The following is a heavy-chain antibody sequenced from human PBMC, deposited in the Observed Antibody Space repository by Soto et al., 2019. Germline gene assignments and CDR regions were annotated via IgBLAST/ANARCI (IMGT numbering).Heavy chain of an antibody. J-gene: IGHJ5*02. CDR1: GGSISSGGYY. Sequence: PSETLSLTCTVSGGSISSGGYYWSWIRQHPGKGLEWIGYIYYSGSTYYNPSLKSRVTISVDTSKNQFSLKLSSVTAADTAVYYCARVSTQTNYDFWSGYFSPFWFDPWGQGTLVTVSS. CDR3: ARVSTQTNYDFWSGYFSPFWFDP. D-gene: IGHD3-3*01. V-gene: IGHV4-31*03. CDR2: IYYSGST.